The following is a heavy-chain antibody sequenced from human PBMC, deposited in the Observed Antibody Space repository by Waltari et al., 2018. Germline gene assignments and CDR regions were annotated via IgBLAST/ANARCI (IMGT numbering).Heavy chain of an antibody. V-gene: IGHV3-9*01. CDR1: GFIFDEYA. CDR2: INWNSGGI. J-gene: IGHJ3*01. CDR3: AKDLDDVLTGSFGLDV. D-gene: IGHD3-9*01. Sequence: ELQLVESGGGFVEPGRSLRLPCVVSGFIFDEYAMHRVRQAPGKGLEWVSGINWNSGGIMYAESVKGRFTVSRDNGRNSLHLEMKTLRPEDTALYYCAKDLDDVLTGSFGLDVWGRGTMVIVSS.